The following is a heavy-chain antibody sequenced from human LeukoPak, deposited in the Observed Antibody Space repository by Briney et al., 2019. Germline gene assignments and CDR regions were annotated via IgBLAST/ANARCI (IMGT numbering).Heavy chain of an antibody. CDR1: GGSFSGYY. CDR3: ASGYPGY. V-gene: IGHV4-34*01. CDR2: INHSGST. J-gene: IGHJ4*02. Sequence: SETLSLTCAVYGGSFSGYYWSWIRQPPGKGLEWIGEINHSGSTNYNPSLKSRVTISVDTSKNQFSLKLSSVTAADTAVYYCASGYPGYWGQGTLVTVSS.